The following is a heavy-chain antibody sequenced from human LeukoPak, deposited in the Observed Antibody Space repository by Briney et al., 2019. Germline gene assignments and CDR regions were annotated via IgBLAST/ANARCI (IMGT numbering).Heavy chain of an antibody. CDR2: IGTAGDT. CDR3: ARVNTLDAVYGSGVYYYMDV. CDR1: GFTFSSYD. J-gene: IGHJ6*03. D-gene: IGHD5/OR15-5a*01. V-gene: IGHV3-13*01. Sequence: GGSLRLSCAASGFTFSSYDMHWVRQATGKGLEWVSAIGTAGDTYYPGSVKGRFTISRENAKNSLYLQMNSLRAGDTAVYYCARVNTLDAVYGSGVYYYMDVWGKGTTVTVSS.